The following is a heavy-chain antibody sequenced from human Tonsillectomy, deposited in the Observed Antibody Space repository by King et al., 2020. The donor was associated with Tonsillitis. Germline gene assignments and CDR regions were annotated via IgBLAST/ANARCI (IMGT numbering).Heavy chain of an antibody. D-gene: IGHD6-6*01. V-gene: IGHV3-74*01. CDR2: INTDGSTA. CDR3: AREKSGVQLALDS. Sequence: VQLVESGGGLVQPGGSLRLACAASGLPFSDYWMHWVLQGPGKGLVWVSRINTDGSTADYADSVKGRFTISRENAKSTLYLQMNSLRAEDTAMYYCAREKSGVQLALDSWGQGTLVTVSS. CDR1: GLPFSDYW. J-gene: IGHJ4*02.